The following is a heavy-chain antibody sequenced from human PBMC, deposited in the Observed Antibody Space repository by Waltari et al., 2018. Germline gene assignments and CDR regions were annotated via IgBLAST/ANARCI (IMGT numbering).Heavy chain of an antibody. CDR2: SQHSGGT. CDR1: GGSIRRGSYS. V-gene: IGHV4-31*03. J-gene: IGHJ4*02. CDR3: AREMNPRAPYFDL. Sequence: QVQLQESGPGLVRPSQTLSLTCTVSGGSIRRGSYSWSWIRQHPGKGLEWIGYSQHSGGTLYKPSLESRVSIGVDTSKNQFSLKVSSVTAADTAVYYCAREMNPRAPYFDLWGQGALVTVSS.